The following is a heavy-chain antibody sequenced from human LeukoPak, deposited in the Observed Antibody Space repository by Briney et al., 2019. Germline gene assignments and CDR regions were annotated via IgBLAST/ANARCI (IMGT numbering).Heavy chain of an antibody. V-gene: IGHV3-33*01. CDR1: GFTFSSYG. D-gene: IGHD3-9*01. CDR3: ARSPQGRLRYFDWLLQPLDY. Sequence: PGGPLRLSCAASGFTFSSYGMHWVRQAPGKGLEWVAVIWYDGSNKYYADSVKGRFTISRDNSKNTLYLQMNSLRAEDTAVYYCARSPQGRLRYFDWLLQPLDYWGQGTLVTVSS. CDR2: IWYDGSNK. J-gene: IGHJ4*02.